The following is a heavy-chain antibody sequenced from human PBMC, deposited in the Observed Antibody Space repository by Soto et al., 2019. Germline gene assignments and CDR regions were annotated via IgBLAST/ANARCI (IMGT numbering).Heavy chain of an antibody. V-gene: IGHV2-5*02. J-gene: IGHJ6*02. CDR1: GFSFSTTGEG. Sequence: QFTVQQSGPTLVKPTQTLTLTCTFSGFSFSTTGEGVVWVRQAPGKALEWLADNYWDDDKRYSPSLKRRLTIVKDTSRNQVVLTMTNMDTVDTATSYCAYGTFGGILGAGCLDVWGQGITVTVS. CDR3: AYGTFGGILGAGCLDV. CDR2: NYWDDDK. D-gene: IGHD3-16*02.